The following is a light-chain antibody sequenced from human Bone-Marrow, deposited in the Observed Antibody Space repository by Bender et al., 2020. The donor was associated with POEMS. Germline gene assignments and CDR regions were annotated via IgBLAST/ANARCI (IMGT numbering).Light chain of an antibody. CDR2: EVN. CDR1: SSDFGTYNL. Sequence: QSALTQAASVSGSPGQSITISCTGASSDFGTYNLVSWYQQYPGKAPTLIIYEVNKRPSGVSSRFSGSRSGSTASLTVSGLQAEDEADYYCCSYAGYNNFVFGSGTTVTVL. CDR3: CSYAGYNNFV. J-gene: IGLJ1*01. V-gene: IGLV2-23*02.